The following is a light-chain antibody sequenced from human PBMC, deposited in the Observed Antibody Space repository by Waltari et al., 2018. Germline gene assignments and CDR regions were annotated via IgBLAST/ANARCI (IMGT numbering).Light chain of an antibody. J-gene: IGKJ3*01. CDR2: DAS. CDR1: QSVSKY. CDR3: QQRSTWPPFT. V-gene: IGKV3-11*01. Sequence: EIVLTQSPATLSLSPGERATLSCRASQSVSKYLAWYQQKPGQAPRLLIYDASNRATDIPARFSGSGSGTDFILTISSLEPEDFAVYYCQQRSTWPPFTFGPGTTLDI.